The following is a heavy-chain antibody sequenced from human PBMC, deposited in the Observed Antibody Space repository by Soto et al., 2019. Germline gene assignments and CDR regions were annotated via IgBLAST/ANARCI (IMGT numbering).Heavy chain of an antibody. D-gene: IGHD1-26*01. CDR3: ARPPYSASYYYFDQ. V-gene: IGHV5-51*01. Sequence: ESLKISCQASGYSFTSYWIGWVRQMPGKGLEWMGIIYPGDSDTIYSPSFQGQVTISADKSISTAYLQWNSLKASDTAMYYCARPPYSASYYYFDQWGQGTPVTVSS. J-gene: IGHJ4*02. CDR2: IYPGDSDT. CDR1: GYSFTSYW.